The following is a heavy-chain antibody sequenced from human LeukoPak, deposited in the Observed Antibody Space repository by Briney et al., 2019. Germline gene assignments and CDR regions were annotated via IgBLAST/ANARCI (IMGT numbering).Heavy chain of an antibody. J-gene: IGHJ5*02. D-gene: IGHD3-10*01. V-gene: IGHV4-34*01. Sequence: PSETLSLTCAVYCGSFRGYYWSWIRQPPGKGLEGIGEINHSGSTNYNPSLKSRVTISVDTSKNQFSLKLSSVTAADTAVYYCARTYYYGSGSSRRGWFDPWGQGTLVTVSS. CDR2: INHSGST. CDR1: CGSFRGYY. CDR3: ARTYYYGSGSSRRGWFDP.